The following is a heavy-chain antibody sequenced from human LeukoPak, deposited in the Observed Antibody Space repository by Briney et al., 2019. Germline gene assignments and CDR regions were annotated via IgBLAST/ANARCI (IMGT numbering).Heavy chain of an antibody. V-gene: IGHV3-74*01. CDR1: GFTFSSYW. CDR3: TTDLWFGEFRDY. D-gene: IGHD3-10*01. J-gene: IGHJ4*02. CDR2: INSDGSST. Sequence: GGSLRLSCAASGFTFSSYWMHWVRQAPGKGLVWVSRINSDGSSTSYADSVKGRFTISRDNAKNTLYLQMNSLKTEDTAVYYCTTDLWFGEFRDYWGQGTLVTVSS.